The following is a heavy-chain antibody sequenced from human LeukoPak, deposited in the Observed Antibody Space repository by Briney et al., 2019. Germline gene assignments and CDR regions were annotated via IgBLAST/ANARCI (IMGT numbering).Heavy chain of an antibody. V-gene: IGHV3-49*04. CDR3: TSPIRKSNYYYYGMDV. CDR2: ISSKAYGGTT. Sequence: GGSLRLSCTASGFTFGDYAMTWVRQAPGKGLEWVGFISSKAYGGTTEYAASVKGRFTVSRDDSKGIAYLQMNSLKTEDIAVYYCTSPIRKSNYYYYGMDVWGQGTTVTVSS. J-gene: IGHJ6*02. D-gene: IGHD1-14*01. CDR1: GFTFGDYA.